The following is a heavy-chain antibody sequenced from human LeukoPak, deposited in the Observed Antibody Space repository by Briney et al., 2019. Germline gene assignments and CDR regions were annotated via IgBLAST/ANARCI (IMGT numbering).Heavy chain of an antibody. V-gene: IGHV3-48*03. Sequence: QPGRSLRLSCAASGFTFSSYAMNWVRQAPGKGLEWVSYISSSGSTIYYADSVKGRLTISRDSARKSLYLQMNSLRAEDTAVYYCARDLRASIAARPAYWGQGTLVTVSS. CDR1: GFTFSSYA. J-gene: IGHJ4*02. D-gene: IGHD6-6*01. CDR3: ARDLRASIAARPAY. CDR2: ISSSGSTI.